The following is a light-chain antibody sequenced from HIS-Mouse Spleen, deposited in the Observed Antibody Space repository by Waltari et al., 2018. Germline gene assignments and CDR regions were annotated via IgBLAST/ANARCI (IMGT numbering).Light chain of an antibody. J-gene: IGLJ2*01. CDR3: SSYAGSNNLV. V-gene: IGLV2-8*01. CDR2: EVS. Sequence: QSALTQPPSVSGSPGQSVTISCAGTSSDVGGSNYVSWYQPHPGKAPKLMIYEVSKRPSGVPDRFSGYKSGNTASLTVSGLQAEDEADYYCSSYAGSNNLVFGGGTKLTVL. CDR1: SSDVGGSNY.